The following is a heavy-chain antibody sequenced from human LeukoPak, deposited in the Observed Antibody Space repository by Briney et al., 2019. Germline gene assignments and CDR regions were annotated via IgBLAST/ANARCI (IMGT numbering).Heavy chain of an antibody. CDR2: IYPGDSDT. CDR3: ARQAYSSGWYP. Sequence: GESLKISCKGSGYSFTSYWIGWVRQMPGKGLEWMGIIYPGDSDTRYSPSFQGRVTVSADKSISTAYLQWSSLKASDTAMYYCARQAYSSGWYPWGQGTLVTVSS. D-gene: IGHD6-19*01. CDR1: GYSFTSYW. V-gene: IGHV5-51*01. J-gene: IGHJ5*02.